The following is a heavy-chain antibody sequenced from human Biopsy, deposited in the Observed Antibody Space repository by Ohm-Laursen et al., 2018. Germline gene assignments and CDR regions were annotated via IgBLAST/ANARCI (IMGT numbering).Heavy chain of an antibody. CDR2: INPSTGST. CDR3: TKDGWGASVPYYYDY. J-gene: IGHJ4*02. Sequence: GSSVKVSCKASGYNFNSYFIHWVRQAPGQGLEWMGVINPSTGSTVYTQNFQDRLTMTRDASTSTVYMELSSLRSEDTAMFYCTKDGWGASVPYYYDYWGQGTLVTVSS. V-gene: IGHV1-46*02. CDR1: GYNFNSYF. D-gene: IGHD5/OR15-5a*01.